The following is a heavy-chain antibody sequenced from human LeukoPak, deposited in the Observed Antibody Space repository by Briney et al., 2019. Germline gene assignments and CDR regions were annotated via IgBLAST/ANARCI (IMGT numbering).Heavy chain of an antibody. CDR2: IYYSGST. J-gene: IGHJ4*02. V-gene: IGHV4-39*01. Sequence: SETLSLTCTVSGDSISSSNSYWGWIRQPPGKGLEWFGTIYYSGSTYYNPSLKSRVSISLDTSKKQFSLRLTSVTAADTAVYYCARRPAIIMDRGVVYYFDSWGQGILVTVSS. CDR1: GDSISSSNSY. CDR3: ARRPAIIMDRGVVYYFDS. D-gene: IGHD3-10*01.